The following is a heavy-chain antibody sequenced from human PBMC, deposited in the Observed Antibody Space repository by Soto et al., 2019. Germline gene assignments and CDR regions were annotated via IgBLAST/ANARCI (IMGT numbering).Heavy chain of an antibody. CDR3: ARDSDTAMVTFFFSLRFDY. CDR1: GFTFSSYA. J-gene: IGHJ4*02. V-gene: IGHV3-30-3*01. D-gene: IGHD5-18*01. Sequence: QVQLVESGGGVVQPGRSLRLSCAASGFTFSSYAMHWVRQAPGKGLEWVAVISYDGSNKYYADSVKGRFTISRDNSKNTLYLQMNSLRAEDTAVYYCARDSDTAMVTFFFSLRFDYWGQGTLVTVSS. CDR2: ISYDGSNK.